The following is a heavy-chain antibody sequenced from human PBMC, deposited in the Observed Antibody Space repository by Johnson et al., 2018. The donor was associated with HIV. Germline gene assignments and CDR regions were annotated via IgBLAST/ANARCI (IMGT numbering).Heavy chain of an antibody. CDR1: GFTFSSYW. CDR2: INSDGSST. CDR3: ARGGDDAFDI. V-gene: IGHV3-74*02. Sequence: VQLVESGGGLVQPGGSLRLSCAASGFTFSSYWMSWVRQAPGKGLVWVSRINSDGSSTSHADSVKGRFTISRDNAKNSLDLQMNSLRAEDTALYYCARGGDDAFDIWGQGTMVTVSS. D-gene: IGHD7-27*01. J-gene: IGHJ3*02.